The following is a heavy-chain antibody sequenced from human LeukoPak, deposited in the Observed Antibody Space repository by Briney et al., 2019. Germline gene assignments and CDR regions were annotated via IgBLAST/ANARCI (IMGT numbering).Heavy chain of an antibody. CDR2: INPNSGGT. D-gene: IGHD5-12*01. CDR1: GYTFTGYY. Sequence: EASVKVSCKASGYTFTGYYMHWVRQAPGQGLEWMGWINPNSGGTNYAQKFQGRVTMTRDTSISTAYMELSRLRSDDTAVYYCARELAGSGYDWGFDYWGQGTLVTVSS. V-gene: IGHV1-2*02. CDR3: ARELAGSGYDWGFDY. J-gene: IGHJ4*02.